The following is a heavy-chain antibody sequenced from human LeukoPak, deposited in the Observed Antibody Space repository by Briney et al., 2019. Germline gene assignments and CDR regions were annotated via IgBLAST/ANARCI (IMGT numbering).Heavy chain of an antibody. D-gene: IGHD6-13*01. Sequence: GGSLRLSCAASGFTFSSYGMHWVRQAPGKGLEWVAFIRYDGSNKYYADSVKGRFTISRDNSKNTLDLQMSSLRAEDTAVYYCAKDPSYTAAGIDYWGQGTLVTVSS. CDR3: AKDPSYTAAGIDY. CDR1: GFTFSSYG. V-gene: IGHV3-30*02. CDR2: IRYDGSNK. J-gene: IGHJ4*02.